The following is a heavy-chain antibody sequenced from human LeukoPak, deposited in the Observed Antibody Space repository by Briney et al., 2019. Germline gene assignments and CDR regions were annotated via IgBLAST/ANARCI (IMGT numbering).Heavy chain of an antibody. D-gene: IGHD2-15*01. CDR1: GYTFTSYG. V-gene: IGHV1-18*01. CDR3: ARASSCSGGSCHAATYDY. CDR2: ISAYNGNT. Sequence: ASVKVSCKASGYTFTSYGISWVRQAPGQGLEWMGWISAYNGNTNYAQKLQGRVTMTTDTSTSTAYMELSSLRSEDTAVYYCARASSCSGGSCHAATYDYWGQGTLVTVSS. J-gene: IGHJ4*02.